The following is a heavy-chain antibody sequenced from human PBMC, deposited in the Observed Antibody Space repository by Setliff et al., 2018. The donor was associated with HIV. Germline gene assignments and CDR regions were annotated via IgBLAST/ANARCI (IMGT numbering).Heavy chain of an antibody. CDR2: FDPQDGET. D-gene: IGHD5-12*01. CDR1: GFTLNEVS. V-gene: IGHV1-24*01. CDR3: AIEGAGGWLRPMPDY. J-gene: IGHJ4*02. Sequence: GASVKVSCKVSGFTLNEVSTHWVRQAPGKGLEWMGYFDPQDGETVYAQKFQGRVTMTEDTSTDTAYMELSGLRSEDTAVYYCAIEGAGGWLRPMPDYWGQGTLVTVSS.